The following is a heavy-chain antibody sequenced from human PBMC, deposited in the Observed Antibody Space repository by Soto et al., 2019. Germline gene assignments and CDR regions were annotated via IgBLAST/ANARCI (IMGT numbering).Heavy chain of an antibody. CDR3: ARDVAVAGLGG. CDR1: GFTFSSYG. V-gene: IGHV3-33*01. Sequence: QVQLVESGGGVVQPGRSLRLSCEASGFTFSSYGMHWVRQAPGKGLEWVAVIWYDGSNKYYADSVKGRFTISRDNSKNTLYLQMNSLRAEDTAVYYCARDVAVAGLGGWGQGTLVTVSS. CDR2: IWYDGSNK. J-gene: IGHJ4*02. D-gene: IGHD6-19*01.